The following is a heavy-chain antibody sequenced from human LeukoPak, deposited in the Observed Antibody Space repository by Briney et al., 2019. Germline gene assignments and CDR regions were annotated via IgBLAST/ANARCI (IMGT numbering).Heavy chain of an antibody. J-gene: IGHJ2*01. D-gene: IGHD2-2*01. CDR2: IYYSRST. Sequence: SETLSLTCTVAGGSITSIYSYWGWIRQPPGKGLEWITHIYYSRSTYYSPSPTSRVPVSVATSEHPFSLTLSALTAAPTIVLYCARDRIIVVVPATHGYWYFDFWGRGTLVTVSS. CDR3: ARDRIIVVVPATHGYWYFDF. V-gene: IGHV4-39*07. CDR1: GGSITSIYSY.